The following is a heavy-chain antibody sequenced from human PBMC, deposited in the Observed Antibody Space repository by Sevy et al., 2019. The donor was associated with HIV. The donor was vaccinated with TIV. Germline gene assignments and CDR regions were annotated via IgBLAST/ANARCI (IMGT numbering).Heavy chain of an antibody. J-gene: IGHJ4*02. CDR2: IYYSGST. Sequence: SETLSLTCTVSGGSISSGGYYWSWIRQHPGKGREWIGYIYYSGSTYYNPSLKSRVTISVDTSKNKFSLKLSSVTAAEPAVYYCASGSGWYDYFDYGGQGTLVTVS. CDR3: ASGSGWYDYFDY. CDR1: GGSISSGGYY. V-gene: IGHV4-31*03. D-gene: IGHD6-19*01.